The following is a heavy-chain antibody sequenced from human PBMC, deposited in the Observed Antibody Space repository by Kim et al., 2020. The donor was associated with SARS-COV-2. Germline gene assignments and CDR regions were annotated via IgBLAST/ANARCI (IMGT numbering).Heavy chain of an antibody. V-gene: IGHV3-33*06. D-gene: IGHD3-10*01. CDR2: IWYDGSNK. Sequence: GGSLRLSCAASGFTFSSYGMYWVRQAPGKGLEWVAVIWYDGSNKYYADSVKGRFTISRDNSKNTLYLQMNSLRAEDTAVYYCAKDSDYYGSGTLDYWGQGTLVTVSS. J-gene: IGHJ4*02. CDR1: GFTFSSYG. CDR3: AKDSDYYGSGTLDY.